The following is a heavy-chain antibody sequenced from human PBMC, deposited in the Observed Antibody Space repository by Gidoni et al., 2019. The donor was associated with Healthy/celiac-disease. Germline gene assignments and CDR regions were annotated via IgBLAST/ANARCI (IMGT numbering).Heavy chain of an antibody. J-gene: IGHJ1*01. CDR1: GGSISRGGYY. V-gene: IGHV4-31*03. D-gene: IGHD1-1*01. CDR2: IYYSGST. CDR3: ARARTLATGHAEYFQH. Sequence: QVQLQESGPGLVKPSQTLSLTCTVSGGSISRGGYYWSWIRQHPGKGLEWIGYIYYSGSTYYNPSLKSRVTISVDTSKNQFSLKLSSVTAADTAVYYCARARTLATGHAEYFQHWGQGTLVTVSS.